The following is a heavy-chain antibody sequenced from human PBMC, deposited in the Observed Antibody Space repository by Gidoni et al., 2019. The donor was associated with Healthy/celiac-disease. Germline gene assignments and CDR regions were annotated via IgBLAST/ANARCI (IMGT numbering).Heavy chain of an antibody. D-gene: IGHD6-13*01. CDR3: ARVLVGSYYYYYGMDV. Sequence: QVQLVESGVGVVEPGRALGLCCGASGFTLSSYGMHWVRQAPGKGLEWVAVISYDGSNQYYAYSLKGRFTISRDNSQNTLYLQMNSLRAEDTAVYYCARVLVGSYYYYYGMDVWGQGTTVTVSS. CDR2: ISYDGSNQ. CDR1: GFTLSSYG. J-gene: IGHJ6*02. V-gene: IGHV3-30*03.